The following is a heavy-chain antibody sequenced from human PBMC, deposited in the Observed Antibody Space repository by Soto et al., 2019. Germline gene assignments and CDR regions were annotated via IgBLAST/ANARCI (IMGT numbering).Heavy chain of an antibody. Sequence: GASVKVSCKASGYSFTNNDVSWVRQATGQGLEWMGWMNPGSGDTGYAQKFQGRVTMTRDISTATAYMELSSLRSDDTATYYCARMATFSSLNWFDPWGQGTLVTVSS. CDR3: ARMATFSSLNWFDP. D-gene: IGHD6-6*01. V-gene: IGHV1-8*01. CDR2: MNPGSGDT. J-gene: IGHJ5*02. CDR1: GYSFTNND.